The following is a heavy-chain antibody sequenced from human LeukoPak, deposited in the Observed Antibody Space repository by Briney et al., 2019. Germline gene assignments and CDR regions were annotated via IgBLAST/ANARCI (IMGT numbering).Heavy chain of an antibody. D-gene: IGHD3-22*01. V-gene: IGHV1-69*17. J-gene: IGHJ4*02. CDR2: XXXXFGIA. CDR3: ARDALRGYYDSSGHFDY. CDR1: GGTFSSYA. Sequence: SVKVSCKASGGTFSSYAISWVRQAPGQGLEWXXXXXXXFGIANYAQKFQGRVTVTADKSTSTAYMELSSLRSEDTAVYYCARDALRGYYDSSGHFDYWGQGILVTVSS.